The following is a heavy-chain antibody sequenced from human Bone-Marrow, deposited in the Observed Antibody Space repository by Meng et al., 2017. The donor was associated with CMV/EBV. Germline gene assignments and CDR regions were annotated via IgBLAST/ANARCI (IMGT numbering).Heavy chain of an antibody. CDR1: GYTFTSYY. CDR2: INPSGGST. J-gene: IGHJ6*02. CDR3: ARDQIVVVPAAIRGGDYYYGMDV. Sequence: ASVKVSCKASGYTFTSYYMHWVRQAPGQGLEWMGIINPSGGSTSYAQKFQGRVTMTRDTSTSTVYMELSSLRSEDTAVYYCARDQIVVVPAAIRGGDYYYGMDVWGQGTTVPVSS. D-gene: IGHD2-2*02. V-gene: IGHV1-46*01.